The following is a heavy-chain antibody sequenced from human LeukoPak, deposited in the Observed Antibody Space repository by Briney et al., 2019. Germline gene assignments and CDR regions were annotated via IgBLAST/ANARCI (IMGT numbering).Heavy chain of an antibody. J-gene: IGHJ4*02. V-gene: IGHV3-64*01. CDR3: ARDHGSGSYSDY. D-gene: IGHD1-26*01. CDR2: ISTNGGST. Sequence: GGSLRLSCAASGFTFNSCAMHWVRQAPGKGLEYVSGISTNGGSTNYANSVKGRFTISRDNSKNTLYLQMGSLRAEDMAVYYCARDHGSGSYSDYWGQGTLVTVSS. CDR1: GFTFNSCA.